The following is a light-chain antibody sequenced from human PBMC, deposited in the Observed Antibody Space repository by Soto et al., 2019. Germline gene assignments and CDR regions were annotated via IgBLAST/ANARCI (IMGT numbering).Light chain of an antibody. V-gene: IGKV3-20*01. Sequence: EIVLTQSPGTLSLSPGERATLSCRASQSVSSSYFAWYQQKPGHDPRLLIYGSSGRATGIPDRFSGSGSGTEFTLTISRLEPEDFGVYYYQQYGSSPPFTFGPGTKVDIK. CDR2: GSS. CDR1: QSVSSSY. CDR3: QQYGSSPPFT. J-gene: IGKJ3*01.